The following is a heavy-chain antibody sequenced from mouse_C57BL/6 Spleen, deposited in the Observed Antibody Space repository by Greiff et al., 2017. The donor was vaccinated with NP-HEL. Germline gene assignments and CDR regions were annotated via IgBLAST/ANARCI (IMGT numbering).Heavy chain of an antibody. Sequence: VQGVESGAELVKPGASVKISCKASGYAFSSYWMNWVKQRPGKGLEWIGQIYPGDGDTNYNGKFKGKATLTADKSSSTAYMQLSSLTSEDSAVYFCARSIYYGNSMDYWGQGTSVTVSS. CDR2: IYPGDGDT. D-gene: IGHD2-1*01. V-gene: IGHV1-80*01. CDR1: GYAFSSYW. CDR3: ARSIYYGNSMDY. J-gene: IGHJ4*01.